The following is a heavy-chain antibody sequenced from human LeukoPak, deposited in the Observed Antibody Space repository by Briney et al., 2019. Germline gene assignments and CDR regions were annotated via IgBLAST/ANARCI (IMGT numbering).Heavy chain of an antibody. CDR2: IIPIFGTA. D-gene: IGHD3-22*01. Sequence: ASVKVSCKASGGTFSSYAISWVRQAPGQGLEWMGGIIPIFGTANYAQKFQGRVTITADESTSTAYMELSSLRSEDTAGYYCARPGPKGSGFLGNYWYFDLWGRGTLVTVSS. J-gene: IGHJ2*01. V-gene: IGHV1-69*01. CDR3: ARPGPKGSGFLGNYWYFDL. CDR1: GGTFSSYA.